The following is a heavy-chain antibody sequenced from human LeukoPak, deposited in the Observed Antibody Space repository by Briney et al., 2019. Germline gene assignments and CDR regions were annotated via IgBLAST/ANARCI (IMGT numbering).Heavy chain of an antibody. CDR1: GYTFTSYH. CDR3: VREDAHTYCFDF. D-gene: IGHD2-2*01. V-gene: IGHV1-46*01. J-gene: IGHJ4*02. Sequence: GASVKVSCKTSGYTFTSYHMHWVRQAPGQGLEWVAIIKSTGDTTVYAQKFQGRVTVTRDTSTSTVYMDLSSLSSEDTAVYYCVREDAHTYCFDFWGPGTLVTVSS. CDR2: IKSTGDTT.